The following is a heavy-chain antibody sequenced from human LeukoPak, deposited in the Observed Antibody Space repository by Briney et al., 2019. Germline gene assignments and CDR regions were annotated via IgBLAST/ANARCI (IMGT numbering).Heavy chain of an antibody. CDR1: GVSFNDYY. CDR3: TRMTTGHDY. V-gene: IGHV4-34*01. CDR2: INHSGYT. Sequence: DPSETLSLTCAVSGVSFNDYYWSWVRQPPGKGLEWIGEINHSGYTNDSPSLKSRVTLSIDTSRKQSSLNLRSVTVADSGIYYCTRMTTGHDYWGQGTLVTVSS. D-gene: IGHD4-17*01. J-gene: IGHJ4*02.